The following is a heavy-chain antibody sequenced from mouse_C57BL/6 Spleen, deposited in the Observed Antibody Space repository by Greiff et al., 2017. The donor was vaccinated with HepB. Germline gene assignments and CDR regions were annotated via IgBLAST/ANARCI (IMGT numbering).Heavy chain of an antibody. CDR3: ARGSGNPYYYAMDY. CDR2: IYPGSGNT. J-gene: IGHJ4*01. D-gene: IGHD1-3*01. Sequence: VMLVESGAELVRPGASVKLSCKASGYTFTDYYINWVKQRPGQGLEWIARIYPGSGNTYYNEKFKGKATLTAEKSSSTAYMQLSSLTSEDSAVYFCARGSGNPYYYAMDYWGQGTSVTVSS. CDR1: GYTFTDYY. V-gene: IGHV1-76*01.